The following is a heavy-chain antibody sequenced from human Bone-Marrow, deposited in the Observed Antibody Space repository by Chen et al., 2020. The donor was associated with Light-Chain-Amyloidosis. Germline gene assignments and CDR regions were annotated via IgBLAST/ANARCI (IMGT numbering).Heavy chain of an antibody. J-gene: IGHJ6*02. CDR1: GFTFSSYG. CDR3: AKDGTVLGVDDYYYYGMDV. D-gene: IGHD3-16*01. V-gene: IGHV3-30*18. CDR2: ISYDGSNK. Sequence: QVQLVESGGGVVQPGRSLRLSCAASGFTFSSYGMHWVRQAPGKGLEWVAVISYDGSNKYYADSVKGRFTISRDNSKNTLYLQMNSLRAEDTAVYYCAKDGTVLGVDDYYYYGMDVWGQGTTVTVSS.